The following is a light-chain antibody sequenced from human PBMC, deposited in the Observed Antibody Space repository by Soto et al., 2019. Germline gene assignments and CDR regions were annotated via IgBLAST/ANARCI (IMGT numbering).Light chain of an antibody. CDR2: GSS. J-gene: IGKJ1*01. CDR1: QSVVSSF. CDR3: QQYTNSPS. Sequence: EIVLTQSPGTLSLSPGERATLSCRASQSVVSSFFAWYQQKPGQAPRLLIYGSSTRATGIPDRFSGSGSGTDFTLTISRLEPEYFAVYYCQQYTNSPSFGQGTKVEIK. V-gene: IGKV3-20*01.